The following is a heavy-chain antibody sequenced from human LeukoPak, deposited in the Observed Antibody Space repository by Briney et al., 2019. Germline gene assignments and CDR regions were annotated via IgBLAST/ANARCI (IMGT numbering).Heavy chain of an antibody. D-gene: IGHD1-7*01. CDR3: ARDSGNYLDAFDI. Sequence: GGSLRLSCVASGFTFSSNAMSWVRQAPGMGPDWVSSITFSGSSTDYADSVKGRFTISRDNAKNSLYLQMNSLRAEDTAVYYCARDSGNYLDAFDIWGQGTMVTVSS. V-gene: IGHV3-21*01. CDR1: GFTFSSNA. CDR2: ITFSGSST. J-gene: IGHJ3*02.